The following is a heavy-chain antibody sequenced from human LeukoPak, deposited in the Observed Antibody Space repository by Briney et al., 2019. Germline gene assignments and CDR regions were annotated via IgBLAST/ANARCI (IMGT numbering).Heavy chain of an antibody. J-gene: IGHJ4*02. D-gene: IGHD3-22*01. Sequence: SETLSLTCTVSGGSISSYYWSWIRQPPGKGLEWIGYIYYSGSTNYSPSLKSRVTISVDTSKNQFSLKLSSVTAADTAVYYCARARRDSSLDYWGQGTLVTVSS. CDR3: ARARRDSSLDY. CDR2: IYYSGST. V-gene: IGHV4-59*01. CDR1: GGSISSYY.